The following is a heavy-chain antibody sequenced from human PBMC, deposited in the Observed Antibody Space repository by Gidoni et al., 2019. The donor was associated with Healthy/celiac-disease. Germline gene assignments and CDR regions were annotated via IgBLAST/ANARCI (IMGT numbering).Heavy chain of an antibody. J-gene: IGHJ4*02. CDR2: MNPNSGNT. CDR3: ACTMERRQPPDY. D-gene: IGHD6-25*01. CDR1: GYTFTSYD. V-gene: IGHV1-8*01. Sequence: VQLVQAGAEVKKHGASVKGSCKASGYTFTSYDINWVRQAIGQGLELMGWMNPNSGNTGYAQKFQGIVTMTSNISISTAYMAPTSLRSDDSAVYYCACTMERRQPPDYWGQGTLVTVSS.